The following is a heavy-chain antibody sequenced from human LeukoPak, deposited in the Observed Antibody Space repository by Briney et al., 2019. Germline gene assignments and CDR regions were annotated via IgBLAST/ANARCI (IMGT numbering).Heavy chain of an antibody. V-gene: IGHV4-59*01. CDR3: ARDRGYTVMAHPFDY. D-gene: IGHD4-11*01. CDR2: IYFSGTT. Sequence: SETLSLTCTVSGGSIRRYYRSWVRQHPGKGLEWLGFIYFSGTTNYNPSLNCRVTISVDTSNNQFSLKLSSLTAADTAVYYCARDRGYTVMAHPFDYWGQGTLVTVSS. J-gene: IGHJ4*02. CDR1: GGSIRRYY.